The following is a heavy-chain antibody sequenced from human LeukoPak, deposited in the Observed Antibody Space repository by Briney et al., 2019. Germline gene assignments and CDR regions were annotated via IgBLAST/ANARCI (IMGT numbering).Heavy chain of an antibody. CDR3: ARDRTVLRYFDWVSTATFDY. CDR2: ISSSSSYI. D-gene: IGHD3-9*01. V-gene: IGHV3-21*01. CDR1: GFTFSSYS. J-gene: IGHJ4*02. Sequence: PGGSLRLSCAASGFTFSSYSMTWVRQAPGKGLEWVSSISSSSSYIYYADSVKGRFTISRDNAKNSLYLQMNSLRAEDTAVYYCARDRTVLRYFDWVSTATFDYWGQGTLVTVSS.